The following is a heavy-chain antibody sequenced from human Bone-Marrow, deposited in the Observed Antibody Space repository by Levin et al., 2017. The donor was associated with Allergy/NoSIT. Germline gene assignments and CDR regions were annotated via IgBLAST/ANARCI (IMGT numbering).Heavy chain of an antibody. CDR1: GGSFSGYD. J-gene: IGHJ4*02. V-gene: IGHV4-34*01. Sequence: SQTLSLTCAVYGGSFSGYDWSWLRQPPGKGLEWIGEINQSGRTNYNSSLKSRISMSVDTSKSQFSLKMTSVTAADTAVYFCARGPMVATAHFDYWGQGTLVTVSS. CDR2: INQSGRT. D-gene: IGHD5-12*01. CDR3: ARGPMVATAHFDY.